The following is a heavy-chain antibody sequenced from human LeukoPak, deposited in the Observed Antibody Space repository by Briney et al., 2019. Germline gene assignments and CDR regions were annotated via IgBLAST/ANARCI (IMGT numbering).Heavy chain of an antibody. Sequence: GSLRLSCAASGFTFSSYGMHWVRQAPGKGLEWVAFIRYDGSNKYYADSVKGRFTISRDNSKNTLYLQMNSLRAEDTAVYYCAKDLVIAAAGTLDYWGQGTLVTVSS. V-gene: IGHV3-30*02. CDR2: IRYDGSNK. J-gene: IGHJ4*02. CDR1: GFTFSSYG. CDR3: AKDLVIAAAGTLDY. D-gene: IGHD6-13*01.